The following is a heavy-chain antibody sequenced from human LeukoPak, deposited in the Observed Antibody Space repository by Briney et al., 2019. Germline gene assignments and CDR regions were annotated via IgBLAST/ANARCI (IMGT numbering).Heavy chain of an antibody. CDR2: IWYDGSNK. V-gene: IGHV3-33*01. J-gene: IGHJ4*02. Sequence: GGSLRLSCAAPGFTFSSYGMHWVRQAPGKGLEWVAVIWYDGSNKYYADSVKGRFTISRDNSKNTLYLQMNSLRAEDTAVYYCARGQGSSWLYPPDRYFDYWGQGTLVTVSS. D-gene: IGHD6-13*01. CDR3: ARGQGSSWLYPPDRYFDY. CDR1: GFTFSSYG.